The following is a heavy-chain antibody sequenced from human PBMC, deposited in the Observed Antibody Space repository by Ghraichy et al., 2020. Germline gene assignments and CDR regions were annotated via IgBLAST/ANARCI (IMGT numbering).Heavy chain of an antibody. J-gene: IGHJ6*04. CDR1: GHSISSGYY. V-gene: IGHV4-38-2*01. CDR2: IYHSGST. D-gene: IGHD2-15*01. CDR3: ARVGVYSPWSADV. Sequence: SETLSLTCGVSGHSISSGYYWGWIRQPPGKRLEWIGSIYHSGSTYYNPSLKSRVTTSVDTSKNQFSLKLSSVTAAYTAVYYGARVGVYSPWSADVWGKGTTVTVSP.